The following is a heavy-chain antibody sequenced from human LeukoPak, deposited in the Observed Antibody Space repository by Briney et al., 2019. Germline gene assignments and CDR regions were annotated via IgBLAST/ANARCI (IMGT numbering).Heavy chain of an antibody. J-gene: IGHJ4*02. Sequence: SETLSLTCTVSGGSISSSSYYWGWIRQPPGKGLEWIGSIYYSGSTYYNPSLKSRVTISVDTSKNQFSLKLSSVTAADTAVYYCARGGSYLTSFDYWGQGTLVTVSS. CDR2: IYYSGST. CDR3: ARGGSYLTSFDY. CDR1: GGSISSSSYY. D-gene: IGHD1-26*01. V-gene: IGHV4-39*07.